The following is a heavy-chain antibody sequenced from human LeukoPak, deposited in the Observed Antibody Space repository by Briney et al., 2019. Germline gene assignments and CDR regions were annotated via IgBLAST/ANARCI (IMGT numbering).Heavy chain of an antibody. D-gene: IGHD1-1*01. CDR2: IYAGNGNT. V-gene: IGHV1-3*01. CDR3: ARGSTGTTGY. Sequence: ASVKVSCKASGYTFTSYAMHWVRQAPGQRLEWMGWIYAGNGNTKYSQKFQGRVTITRDTSASTAYMELSSLRSEDTAVYYCARGSTGTTGYWGQGTLVTVSS. J-gene: IGHJ4*02. CDR1: GYTFTSYA.